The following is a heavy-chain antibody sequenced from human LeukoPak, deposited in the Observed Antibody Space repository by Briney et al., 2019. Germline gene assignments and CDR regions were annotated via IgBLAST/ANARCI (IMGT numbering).Heavy chain of an antibody. J-gene: IGHJ4*02. CDR3: ARESRRVLRYFDWLSDPDY. D-gene: IGHD3-9*01. CDR1: GGSISSGGYY. Sequence: PSQTLSLTCTVSGGSISSGGYYWSWIRQHPGKGLEWIGYIYYSGSTYYNPSLKSRVTISVDTSKNQFSLKLSSVAAADTAVYYCARESRRVLRYFDWLSDPDYWGQGTLVTVSS. V-gene: IGHV4-31*03. CDR2: IYYSGST.